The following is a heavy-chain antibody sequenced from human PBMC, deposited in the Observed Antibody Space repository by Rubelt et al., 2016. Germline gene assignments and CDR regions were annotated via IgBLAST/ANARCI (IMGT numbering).Heavy chain of an antibody. D-gene: IGHD3-22*01. Sequence: QLQLQESGPGLVKPSETLSLTCTVSGGSISSSSYYWGWIRQPPGKGLEWIGEIYHSGSTNYNLALKCRVTISVDKAKNQFSVKLSSVTAADTAVYYCARAGSSGYPLDYWGQGTLVTVSS. CDR3: ARAGSSGYPLDY. CDR1: GGSISSSSYY. CDR2: IYHSGST. V-gene: IGHV4-39*07. J-gene: IGHJ4*02.